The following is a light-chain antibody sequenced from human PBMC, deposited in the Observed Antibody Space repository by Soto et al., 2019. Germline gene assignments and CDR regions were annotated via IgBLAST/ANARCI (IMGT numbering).Light chain of an antibody. CDR1: QSVSSSY. CDR3: QQYGSSPKD. Sequence: EIVLTQSPGTLSVSPGERATLSCRASQSVSSSYLAWYQQKPGQAPRLLICGASSRATGIPDRFSGSGSGTDFTLTISRLEPEDFAVYYCQQYGSSPKDFGQGKRLEIK. CDR2: GAS. J-gene: IGKJ5*01. V-gene: IGKV3-20*01.